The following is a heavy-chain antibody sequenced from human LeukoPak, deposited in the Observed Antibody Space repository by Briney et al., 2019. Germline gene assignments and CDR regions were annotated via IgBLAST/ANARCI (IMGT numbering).Heavy chain of an antibody. J-gene: IGHJ6*02. V-gene: IGHV4-59*12. D-gene: IGHD5-18*01. CDR2: IYYSGST. Sequence: SETLSLTCTVSGGSISSYYWSWIRQPPGKGLEWIGYIYYSGSTNYNPSLKSRVTISVDTSKNQFSLKLSSVTAADTAVYYCARDKGYSYGYACYYGMDVWGQGTTVTVSS. CDR3: ARDKGYSYGYACYYGMDV. CDR1: GGSISSYY.